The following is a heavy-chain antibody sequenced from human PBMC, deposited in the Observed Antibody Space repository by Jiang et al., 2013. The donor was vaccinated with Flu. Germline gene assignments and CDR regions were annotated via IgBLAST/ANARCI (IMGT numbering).Heavy chain of an antibody. CDR3: ARDLGYYDSSGYYSLD. V-gene: IGHV3-53*04. Sequence: SGGGLVQPGGSLRLSCAASGFTVSSNYMSWVRQAPGKGLEWVSVIYSGGSTYYADSVKGRFTISRHNSKNTLYLQMNSLRAEDTAVYYCARDLGYYDSSGYYSLDWGQGTLVTVSS. CDR2: IYSGGST. CDR1: GFTVSSNY. J-gene: IGHJ4*02. D-gene: IGHD3-22*01.